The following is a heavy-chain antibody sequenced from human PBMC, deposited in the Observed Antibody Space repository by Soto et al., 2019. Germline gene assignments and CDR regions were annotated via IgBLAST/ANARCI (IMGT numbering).Heavy chain of an antibody. CDR3: AKPSTRYCDGDCSWDY. D-gene: IGHD2-21*02. J-gene: IGHJ4*02. V-gene: IGHV3-23*01. CDR1: GFTFSSYA. Sequence: GGSLRLSCAASGFTFSSYAMSWVRQGPGKGLEWVSAISESGASTYYADSVKGRFTISRDNSKNTLYLQMNSLRVEDTAVYYCAKPSTRYCDGDCSWDYWGQGTLVTVSS. CDR2: ISESGAST.